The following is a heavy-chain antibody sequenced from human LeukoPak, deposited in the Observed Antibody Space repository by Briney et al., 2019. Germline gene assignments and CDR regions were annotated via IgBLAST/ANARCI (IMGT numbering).Heavy chain of an antibody. CDR2: ISGSGGST. Sequence: GGSLRLSCAASGFTFSSYAMSWVRQAPEKGLEWVPAISGSGGSTYYADSVKGRFTISRDNSKNTLYLQMNSLRAEDTAVYYCAKVCEDYDILTGYCYDAFDIWGQGTMVTVSS. V-gene: IGHV3-23*01. D-gene: IGHD3-9*01. J-gene: IGHJ3*02. CDR3: AKVCEDYDILTGYCYDAFDI. CDR1: GFTFSSYA.